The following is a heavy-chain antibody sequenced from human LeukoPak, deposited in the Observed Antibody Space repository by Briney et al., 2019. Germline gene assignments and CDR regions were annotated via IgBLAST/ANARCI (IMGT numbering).Heavy chain of an antibody. Sequence: SETLSLTCAVYGGSFSGYYWSWIRQPPGKGLEWIGEISHSGSTNYNPSLKSRVTISVDTSKNQFSLKLSSVTAADTAVYYCARHAYTRYYDSSGYYYYVSAFDIWGQGTMVTVSS. V-gene: IGHV4-34*01. CDR1: GGSFSGYY. D-gene: IGHD3-22*01. J-gene: IGHJ3*02. CDR2: ISHSGST. CDR3: ARHAYTRYYDSSGYYYYVSAFDI.